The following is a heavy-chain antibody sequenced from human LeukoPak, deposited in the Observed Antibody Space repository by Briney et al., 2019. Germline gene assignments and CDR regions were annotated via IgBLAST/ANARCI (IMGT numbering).Heavy chain of an antibody. V-gene: IGHV3-33*06. Sequence: PGKSLRLSCAASGFTFSSYGMHWVRQAPGKGLEWVAVIWSDGTNKYYADSVKGRFAISRDDAKNMVYLQMNSLRAEDTAVYYCAKDVETGFDYTTSLDYWGPGTLVTVSS. D-gene: IGHD4-11*01. CDR2: IWSDGTNK. CDR1: GFTFSSYG. CDR3: AKDVETGFDYTTSLDY. J-gene: IGHJ4*02.